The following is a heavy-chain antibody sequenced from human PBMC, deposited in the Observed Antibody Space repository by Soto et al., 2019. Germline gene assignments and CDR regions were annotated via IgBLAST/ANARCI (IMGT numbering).Heavy chain of an antibody. CDR2: VTATAESA. V-gene: IGHV3-23*01. D-gene: IGHD3-10*01. Sequence: PGGSLRLSCTPFGFNFDAYAMSWVRQAPGKGLEWVSAVTATAESAYYTDSVRGRFIITRDNSDNMLYLQMSSLRVEDTAIYFCARGRYYDSPQDLWGRGTQFTVSS. CDR1: GFNFDAYA. J-gene: IGHJ5*02. CDR3: ARGRYYDSPQDL.